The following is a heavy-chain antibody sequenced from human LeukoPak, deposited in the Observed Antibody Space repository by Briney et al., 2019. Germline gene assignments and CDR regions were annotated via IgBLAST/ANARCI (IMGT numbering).Heavy chain of an antibody. Sequence: SETLSLTCTVSGGSISSGYYYWSWIRQHPGEGLEWIGYIYYSGSTYCNPSLKSRVTISIDASKNQFSLKLSSVTAADTAVYYCARAADSSGYYGVLDYWGQGTLVTVSS. D-gene: IGHD3-22*01. CDR2: IYYSGST. CDR1: GGSISSGYYY. J-gene: IGHJ4*02. V-gene: IGHV4-31*03. CDR3: ARAADSSGYYGVLDY.